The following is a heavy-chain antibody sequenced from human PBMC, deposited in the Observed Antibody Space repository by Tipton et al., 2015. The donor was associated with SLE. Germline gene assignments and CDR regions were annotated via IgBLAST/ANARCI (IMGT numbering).Heavy chain of an antibody. J-gene: IGHJ4*02. Sequence: SLRLSCAAFEFTFSSYNTNWVRQAPGKGLEWVSYISYSSSTICYRDSVRGRFTISRDNAKNSLYLEMNSLRDEDTAVYYCARGKYFDYWGQGTLVTVSS. V-gene: IGHV3-48*02. CDR2: ISYSSSTI. CDR3: ARGKYFDY. CDR1: EFTFSSYN.